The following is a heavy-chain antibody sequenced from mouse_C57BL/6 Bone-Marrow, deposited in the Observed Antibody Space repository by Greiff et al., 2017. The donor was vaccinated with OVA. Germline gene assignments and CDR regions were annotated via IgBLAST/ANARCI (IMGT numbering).Heavy chain of an antibody. CDR3: ARGIYGSSLFAY. Sequence: VQLQQSGPELVKPGASVKISCKASGYTFTDYYMNWVKQSHGKSLEWIGDINPNNGGTSYNQKFKGKATLTVDKSSSTAYMELRSLTSEDSAVYYCARGIYGSSLFAYWGRGTLVTVSA. CDR1: GYTFTDYY. D-gene: IGHD1-1*01. CDR2: INPNNGGT. J-gene: IGHJ3*01. V-gene: IGHV1-26*01.